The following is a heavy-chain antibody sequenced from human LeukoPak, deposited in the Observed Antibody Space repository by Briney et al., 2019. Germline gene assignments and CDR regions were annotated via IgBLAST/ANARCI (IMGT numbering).Heavy chain of an antibody. J-gene: IGHJ5*02. CDR1: GYSISSGYY. V-gene: IGHV4-38-2*02. Sequence: PSETLSLTCTVSGYSISSGYYWGWIRQPPGWGLEWIGSIYHSGSTYHNSSLKSRVTISLVTTKNQFSLKLSSVTAADTAVYYCATHLAYYYGSGSVSWFDPWGQGTLVTVSS. CDR3: ATHLAYYYGSGSVSWFDP. D-gene: IGHD3-10*01. CDR2: IYHSGST.